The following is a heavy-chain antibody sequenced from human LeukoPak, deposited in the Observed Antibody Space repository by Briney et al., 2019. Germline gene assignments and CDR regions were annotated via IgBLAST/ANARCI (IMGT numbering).Heavy chain of an antibody. Sequence: SETLSLTRAVSGGSISSSDYYWGLIRQPPGKGLEWIGRISYSGTSYYNPSLKRRVTISVDTSNNQFSLKMTSVTAADTAVYYCARLIHSYYYDSSGYYPYYYMDVWGKGTTVTVSS. D-gene: IGHD3-22*01. J-gene: IGHJ6*03. V-gene: IGHV4-39*01. CDR2: ISYSGTS. CDR1: GGSISSSDYY. CDR3: ARLIHSYYYDSSGYYPYYYMDV.